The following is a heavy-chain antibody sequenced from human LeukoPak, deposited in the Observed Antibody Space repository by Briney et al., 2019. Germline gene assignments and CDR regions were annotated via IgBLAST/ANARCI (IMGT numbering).Heavy chain of an antibody. Sequence: SGKVSCKASGGTFTSYAISWVRQAPGQGLEWMGGIIPIFGTANYAQKFQGRVTVTAAKSTSTAYMELSSLRSEDTAVYYCARVGDYGDYSFDYWGQGTLVTVSS. CDR2: IIPIFGTA. J-gene: IGHJ4*02. D-gene: IGHD4-17*01. CDR3: ARVGDYGDYSFDY. V-gene: IGHV1-69*06. CDR1: GGTFTSYA.